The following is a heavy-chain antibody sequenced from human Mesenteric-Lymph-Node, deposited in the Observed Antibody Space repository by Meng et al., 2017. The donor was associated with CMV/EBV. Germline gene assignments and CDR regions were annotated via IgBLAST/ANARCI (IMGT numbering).Heavy chain of an antibody. D-gene: IGHD2-8*01. CDR1: GDSVSSHSAA. J-gene: IGHJ6*02. CDR3: ARAALYGVQTPSYYYYGMDV. Sequence: SQTLSLTCPISGDSVSSHSAAWNWIRQSPSRGLEWLGRTYYRSKWYNGYAVSVKSRITINPDTSKNQFSLQLHSVTPEDTAVYYCARAALYGVQTPSYYYYGMDVWGQGTTVTVSS. CDR2: TYYRSKWYN. V-gene: IGHV6-1*01.